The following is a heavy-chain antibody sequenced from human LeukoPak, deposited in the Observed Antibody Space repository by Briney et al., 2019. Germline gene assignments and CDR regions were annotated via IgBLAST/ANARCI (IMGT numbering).Heavy chain of an antibody. V-gene: IGHV4-61*01. J-gene: IGHJ4*02. CDR2: VYFSGST. D-gene: IGHD5-18*01. Sequence: SETLSLTRTVSGGSVSSGSYYWSWIRQPPGKGLEWIGFVYFSGSTNYNPSLKSRVTISVDTSKNQFSLKLSSVTAADTAVYYCARDRSYGYFDYWGQGTLVTVSS. CDR1: GGSVSSGSYY. CDR3: ARDRSYGYFDY.